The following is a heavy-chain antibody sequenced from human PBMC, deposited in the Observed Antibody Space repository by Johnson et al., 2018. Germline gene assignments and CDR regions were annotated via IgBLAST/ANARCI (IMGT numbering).Heavy chain of an antibody. J-gene: IGHJ3*02. Sequence: VESGGSLGLSCAASGFSVSSNEMSWVRQAPGKGLEWVSCVSTDCTYFADSVQGRFTISRDNLNNMLYLDIKNLRTKDTAIYYCAKDKAPIFGVVIHAFDIWGQGTLVTVSS. CDR2: VSTDCT. CDR3: AKDKAPIFGVVIHAFDI. V-gene: IGHV3-38*03. CDR1: GFSVSSNE. D-gene: IGHD3-3*01.